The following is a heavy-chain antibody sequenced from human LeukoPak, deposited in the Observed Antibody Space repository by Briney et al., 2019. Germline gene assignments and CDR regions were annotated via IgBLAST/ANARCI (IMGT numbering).Heavy chain of an antibody. CDR1: GGSISTYC. J-gene: IGHJ5*02. CDR3: ARGRGWSRVDWFDP. V-gene: IGHV4-59*01. Sequence: SETLSLTCIVSGGSISTYCWTWIRQPPGKGLEWIRYIYYSGSTNYNPSLKSRVTISVDTSKNQFSLKLSSVTAADTAVYYCARGRGWSRVDWFDPWGQGTLVTVSS. D-gene: IGHD6-19*01. CDR2: IYYSGST.